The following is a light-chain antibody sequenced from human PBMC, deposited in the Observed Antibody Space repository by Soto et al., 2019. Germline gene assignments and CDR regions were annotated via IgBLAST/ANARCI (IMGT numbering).Light chain of an antibody. Sequence: IVVTQSPGILYSSPGERTTLACRASQSFSSSYLACYQQKPGQAPRLLLYGASSRPTGIPDRFSGSGSGTDFTLTISILEPEDFAVYYCQQYGSSPPFTFGPGTKVDIK. V-gene: IGKV3-20*01. CDR1: QSFSSSY. J-gene: IGKJ3*01. CDR2: GAS. CDR3: QQYGSSPPFT.